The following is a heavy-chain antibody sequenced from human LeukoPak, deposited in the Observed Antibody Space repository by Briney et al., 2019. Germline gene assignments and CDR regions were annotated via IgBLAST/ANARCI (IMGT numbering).Heavy chain of an antibody. Sequence: PSETLSLTCTVSGGSISSGGYYWSWIRQHPGKGLEWIGYIYYSGSTYYNPSLKSRVTISVDTSKNQFSLKLSSVTAADTAVYYCARGGDGYDWEFDPWGQGTLVTVSP. D-gene: IGHD5-12*01. CDR2: IYYSGST. J-gene: IGHJ5*02. V-gene: IGHV4-31*03. CDR1: GGSISSGGYY. CDR3: ARGGDGYDWEFDP.